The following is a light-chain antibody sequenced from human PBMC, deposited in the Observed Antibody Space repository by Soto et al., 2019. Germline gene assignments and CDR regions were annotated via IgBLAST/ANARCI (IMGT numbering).Light chain of an antibody. Sequence: QSVLTQSSSASASLGSSAKLTCTLSSGHSSNIIAWHQQQPGKAPRYLMKVEGSGTYNKGSGVPDRFSGSSSGADRYLTISNLQSEDEADYYCETWDNNTRVFGGGTKLTVL. CDR3: ETWDNNTRV. J-gene: IGLJ3*02. CDR2: VEGSGTY. CDR1: SGHSSNI. V-gene: IGLV4-60*03.